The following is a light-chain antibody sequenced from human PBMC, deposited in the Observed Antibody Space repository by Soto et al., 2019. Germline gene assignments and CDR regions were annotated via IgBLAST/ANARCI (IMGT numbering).Light chain of an antibody. CDR2: AAS. J-gene: IGKJ1*01. CDR1: QGINTY. CDR3: QQYNSYPRT. V-gene: IGKV1-16*02. Sequence: DIQMTQSPSSVSASVGDRVTITCRASQGINTYLAWFQQKPGEAPKSLIYAASSLQSGVPPKFSGSGSGTDFTLTISSLQPEDFATYYCQQYNSYPRTFGQGTKVEIK.